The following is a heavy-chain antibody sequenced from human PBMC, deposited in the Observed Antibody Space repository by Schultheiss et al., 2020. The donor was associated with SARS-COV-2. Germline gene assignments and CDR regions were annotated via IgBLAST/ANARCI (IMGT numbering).Heavy chain of an antibody. D-gene: IGHD3-3*01. J-gene: IGHJ6*02. Sequence: SETLSLTCAVYGGSFSGYSWSWIRQPPGKGLEWIGYINYRGNTNYNPSLKSRVTISVDTSKNQFSLKLSSVTAADTAVYYCAAYDFWSTYGMDVWGQGTTVTVSS. CDR3: AAYDFWSTYGMDV. V-gene: IGHV4-34*01. CDR2: INYRGNT. CDR1: GGSFSGYS.